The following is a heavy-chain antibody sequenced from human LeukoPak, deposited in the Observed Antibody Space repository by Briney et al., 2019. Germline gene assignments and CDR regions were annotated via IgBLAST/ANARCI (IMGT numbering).Heavy chain of an antibody. D-gene: IGHD3-10*01. J-gene: IGHJ4*02. CDR2: IDFSEMT. CDR3: ARGPVEITMVPTNFDY. V-gene: IGHV4-59*08. CDR1: GASITVYY. Sequence: SETLSLTCSVSGASITVYYWNWIRQAPGKGLEWLGHIDFSEMTKYNPSLKSRVTISADTSKNQFSLKLSSVTAADTAVYYCARGPVEITMVPTNFDYWGQGTLVTVSS.